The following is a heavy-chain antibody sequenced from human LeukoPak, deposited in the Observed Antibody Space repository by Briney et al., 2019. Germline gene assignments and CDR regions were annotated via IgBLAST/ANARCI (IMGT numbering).Heavy chain of an antibody. D-gene: IGHD4-11*01. CDR2: IYPGDSDT. Sequence: GESLKISCKGSGYRFTTYWIGWVRQMPGKGLEWMGIIYPGDSDTRYSPSFQGQVTTSADKSSSTAYLQWSSLKASDTAMYYCARRGATVGLFDYWGQGTLVTVSS. CDR3: ARRGATVGLFDY. V-gene: IGHV5-51*01. J-gene: IGHJ4*02. CDR1: GYRFTTYW.